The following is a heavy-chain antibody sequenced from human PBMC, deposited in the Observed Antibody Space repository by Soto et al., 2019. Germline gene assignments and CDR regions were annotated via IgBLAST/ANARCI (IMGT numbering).Heavy chain of an antibody. CDR2: IYYSGST. J-gene: IGHJ6*02. D-gene: IGHD3-10*01. CDR1: GGSVSSGSYY. CDR3: ARDGVRGVTYYYGMDV. V-gene: IGHV4-61*01. Sequence: SETLSLTCTVSGGSVSSGSYYWSWIRQPPGKGLEWIGYIYYSGSTNYNPSLKGRVTISVDTSKNQLSLKLSSVTAADTAVYYCARDGVRGVTYYYGMDVWGQGTTVTVSS.